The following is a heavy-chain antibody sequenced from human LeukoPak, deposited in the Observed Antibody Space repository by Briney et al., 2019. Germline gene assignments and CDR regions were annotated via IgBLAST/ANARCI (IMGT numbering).Heavy chain of an antibody. CDR1: GFTFSSYG. CDR3: AKLLYYYDSSQPY. J-gene: IGHJ4*02. CDR2: ISGSGGST. V-gene: IGHV3-23*01. Sequence: GGTLILSCAASGFTFSSYGMSWVRQAPAKGLEWVSAISGSGGSTYYADSVKGRFTISRDNSKNTLYLQMNSLRAEDTAVYYCAKLLYYYDSSQPYWGQGTLVTVSS. D-gene: IGHD3-22*01.